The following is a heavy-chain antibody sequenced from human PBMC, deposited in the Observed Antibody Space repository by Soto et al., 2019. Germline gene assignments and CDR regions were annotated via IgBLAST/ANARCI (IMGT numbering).Heavy chain of an antibody. D-gene: IGHD3-10*01. J-gene: IGHJ6*02. CDR1: GFTFSSYA. CDR3: AKDRVGSAYYYYGMDV. V-gene: IGHV3-23*01. CDR2: ISGSGGST. Sequence: EVQLLESGGGLVQPGGSLRLSCAASGFTFSSYAMSWVRQAPGKGLEWVSAISGSGGSTYYADSVKGRFTISRDNSKNTRYLQMNSLRAEDTAVYYCAKDRVGSAYYYYGMDVWGQGTTVTVSS.